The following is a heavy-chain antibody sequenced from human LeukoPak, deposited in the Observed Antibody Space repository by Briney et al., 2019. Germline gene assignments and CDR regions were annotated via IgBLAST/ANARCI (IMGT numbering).Heavy chain of an antibody. CDR3: ARGLWDYYDSSGYYSSIYWYFDL. CDR1: GYTFTSYD. D-gene: IGHD3-22*01. CDR2: MNPNSGNT. V-gene: IGHV1-8*01. J-gene: IGHJ2*01. Sequence: ASVKVSCKASGYTFTSYDINWVRQATGQGLEWMGWMNPNSGNTGYAQKFQGRVTMTRNTSISTAYMELSSLRSEDTAVYYCARGLWDYYDSSGYYSSIYWYFDLWGRGTLVTVSS.